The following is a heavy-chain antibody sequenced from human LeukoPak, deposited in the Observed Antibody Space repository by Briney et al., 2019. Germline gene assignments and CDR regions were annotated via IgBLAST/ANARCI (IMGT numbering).Heavy chain of an antibody. CDR3: AKDSLIVGAPTDY. Sequence: TGGSLRLSCAASGFTFSSYAMSWVRQAPGRGLEWVSAISGSGGSTYYADSVKGRFTISRDNSKNTLYLQMNSLRAEDTAVYYCAKDSLIVGAPTDYWGQGTLVTVSS. D-gene: IGHD1-26*01. J-gene: IGHJ4*02. V-gene: IGHV3-23*01. CDR1: GFTFSSYA. CDR2: ISGSGGST.